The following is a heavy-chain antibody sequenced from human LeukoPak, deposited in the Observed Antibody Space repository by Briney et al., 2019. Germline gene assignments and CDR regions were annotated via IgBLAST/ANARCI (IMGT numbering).Heavy chain of an antibody. J-gene: IGHJ4*02. V-gene: IGHV1-69*04. CDR3: AREGRAAAGIGGFDY. Sequence: SVKVSCKASGGTFSSYAISWVRQALGQGLEWMGRIIPILGIANYAQKFLGRVTITADKSTSTAYMELSSLRSEDTAVYYCAREGRAAAGIGGFDYWGQGTLVTVSS. D-gene: IGHD6-13*01. CDR2: IIPILGIA. CDR1: GGTFSSYA.